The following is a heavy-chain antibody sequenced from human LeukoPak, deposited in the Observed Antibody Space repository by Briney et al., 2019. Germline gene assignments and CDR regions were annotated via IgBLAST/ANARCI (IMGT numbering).Heavy chain of an antibody. Sequence: WPPVKVSCKASGYTFTSYDINWVRQATGQGLEWMGWMNPNSGNTGYAQKFQGRVTMTRNTSISTAYMELSSLRSEDTAVYYCARGNRGGLLWFGEFHYRFDYWGQGTLVTVSS. J-gene: IGHJ4*02. D-gene: IGHD3-10*01. CDR2: MNPNSGNT. V-gene: IGHV1-8*01. CDR3: ARGNRGGLLWFGEFHYRFDY. CDR1: GYTFTSYD.